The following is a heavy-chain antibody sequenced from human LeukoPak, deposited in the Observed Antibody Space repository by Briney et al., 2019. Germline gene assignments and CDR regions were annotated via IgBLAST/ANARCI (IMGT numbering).Heavy chain of an antibody. D-gene: IGHD4-17*01. CDR1: GGSISSYY. Sequence: SETLSLTRTVSGGSISSYYWSWIRQPPGKGLEWIGYIYYSGSTNYNPSLKSRVTISVDTSKNQFSLKLSSVTAADTAVYYCAGDYGDYGYYYGMDVWGQGTTVTVSS. CDR2: IYYSGST. J-gene: IGHJ6*02. V-gene: IGHV4-59*08. CDR3: AGDYGDYGYYYGMDV.